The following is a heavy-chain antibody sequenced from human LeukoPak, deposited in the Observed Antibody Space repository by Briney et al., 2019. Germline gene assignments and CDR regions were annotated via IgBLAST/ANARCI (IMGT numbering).Heavy chain of an antibody. J-gene: IGHJ4*02. D-gene: IGHD3-22*01. CDR3: ASEDFSSGYILY. Sequence: ASVKVSCTASGHGFRSYAFNWVRQAPGQGLEWMGGIIPLFNTPNYAQKFQGRVTITADEATSTVYMALSSLRSEDAAVYYCASEDFSSGYILYWGQGIRLTVSS. V-gene: IGHV1-69*13. CDR1: GHGFRSYA. CDR2: IIPLFNTP.